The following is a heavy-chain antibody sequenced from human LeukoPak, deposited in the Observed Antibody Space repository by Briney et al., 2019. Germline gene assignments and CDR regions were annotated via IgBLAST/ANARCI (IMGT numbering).Heavy chain of an antibody. CDR3: ARDVGELLWFGELSTTSDY. V-gene: IGHV3-7*01. CDR1: GFTFSSYW. Sequence: TGGSLRLSCAASGFTFSSYWMSWVRQAPGKGLEWMANIKQDGSEKYYVDSVKGQFTTSRDNAKNSLYLQMNSLRAEDTAVYYCARDVGELLWFGELSTTSDYWGQGTPVTVSS. J-gene: IGHJ4*02. CDR2: IKQDGSEK. D-gene: IGHD3-10*01.